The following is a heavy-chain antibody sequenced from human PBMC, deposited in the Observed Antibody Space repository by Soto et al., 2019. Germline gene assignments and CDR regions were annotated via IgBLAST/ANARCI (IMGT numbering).Heavy chain of an antibody. Sequence: QLQLQESGPGLVKPSETLSLTCNVSGGSISSSSYYWGWIRQPPGKGLEWIGSIYYSGSTYYYPSLKSRLTISLDTSKNQFSPQPSALTAPDTALYYCASSITVELSHYLGQGTLVTVSS. D-gene: IGHD1-7*01. V-gene: IGHV4-39*01. CDR1: GGSISSSSYY. J-gene: IGHJ4*02. CDR2: IYYSGST. CDR3: ASSITVELSHY.